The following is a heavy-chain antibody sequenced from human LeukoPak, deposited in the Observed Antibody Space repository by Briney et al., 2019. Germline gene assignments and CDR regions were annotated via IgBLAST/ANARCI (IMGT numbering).Heavy chain of an antibody. D-gene: IGHD6-19*01. CDR3: ARAVDDFYYYMDV. Sequence: SETLSLTCAVYGVSFSGYYWSWIRQPPGKGLEWIGEINHSGSTNYNPPLKSRVTISEDMSKNQFSLKLRSVTAADTAVYYCARAVDDFYYYMDVWGKGTTVTVSS. CDR2: INHSGST. CDR1: GVSFSGYY. V-gene: IGHV4-34*01. J-gene: IGHJ6*03.